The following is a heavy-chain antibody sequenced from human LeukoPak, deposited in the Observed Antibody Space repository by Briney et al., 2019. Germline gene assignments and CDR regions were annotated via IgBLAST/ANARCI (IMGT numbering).Heavy chain of an antibody. CDR2: INPNSGGT. D-gene: IGHD1-14*01. V-gene: IGHV1-2*02. CDR3: ARARGEAGNFDY. Sequence: ASVKVSCKASGYTFTGYYMHWVRQAPGQGLEWMGWINPNSGGTNYAQKFQGSVTMTRDTSISTACMELSRLRSDDTAVYYCARARGEAGNFDYWGQGTLVTVSS. CDR1: GYTFTGYY. J-gene: IGHJ4*02.